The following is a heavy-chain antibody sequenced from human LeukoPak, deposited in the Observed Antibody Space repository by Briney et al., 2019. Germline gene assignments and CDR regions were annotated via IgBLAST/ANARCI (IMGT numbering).Heavy chain of an antibody. CDR1: GFTFSSYA. D-gene: IGHD3-22*01. CDR2: ISWNSGSI. CDR3: AKGDYYDSSGGGVDY. Sequence: GGSLRLSCAASGFTFSSYAMSWVRQAPGKGLEWVSGISWNSGSIGYADSVKGRFTISRDNAKNSLYLQMNSLRAEDTALYYCAKGDYYDSSGGGVDYWGQGTLVTVSS. V-gene: IGHV3-9*01. J-gene: IGHJ4*02.